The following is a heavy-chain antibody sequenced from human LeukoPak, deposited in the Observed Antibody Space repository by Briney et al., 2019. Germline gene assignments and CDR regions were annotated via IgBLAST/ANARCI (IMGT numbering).Heavy chain of an antibody. J-gene: IGHJ3*02. Sequence: PGGSLRLSCAASEFSFSSYWMDWVRQAPGKGLEWVASMRNDGSQIYHADSVKGRFTISRDNSKNTLYLQMNSLRVEDTAIYYCAKDMGRRIFGVAYDAFHIWGQGTMVTVSS. CDR3: AKDMGRRIFGVAYDAFHI. CDR1: EFSFSSYW. D-gene: IGHD3-3*01. CDR2: MRNDGSQI. V-gene: IGHV3-30*02.